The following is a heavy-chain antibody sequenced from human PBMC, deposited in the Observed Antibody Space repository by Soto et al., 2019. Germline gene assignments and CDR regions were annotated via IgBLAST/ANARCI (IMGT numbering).Heavy chain of an antibody. J-gene: IGHJ4*02. D-gene: IGHD3-22*01. Sequence: SETLSLTCTVSGGSISSGGYYWSWIRQHPGKGLEWIGYIYYSGSTYYNPSLKSRVTISVDTSKNQFSLKLSSVTAADTAVYYCARGGPITMIVFWGQGTLVTVSS. CDR2: IYYSGST. CDR1: GGSISSGGYY. CDR3: ARGGPITMIVF. V-gene: IGHV4-31*03.